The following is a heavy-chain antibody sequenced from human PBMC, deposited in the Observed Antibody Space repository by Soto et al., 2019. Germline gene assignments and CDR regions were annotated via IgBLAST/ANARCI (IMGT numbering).Heavy chain of an antibody. Sequence: QVQLQESGPGLVKPSETLSLTCTVSGGSISSYYWSWIRQPPGKGLEWIGYIYNSGSTNYKPSLTSRVTISVDTSKNQFSLKMSSVTAADTAVYYCAREGYGDYGLDFWGQGTLVTVSS. CDR3: AREGYGDYGLDF. J-gene: IGHJ4*02. CDR1: GGSISSYY. V-gene: IGHV4-59*01. CDR2: IYNSGST. D-gene: IGHD4-17*01.